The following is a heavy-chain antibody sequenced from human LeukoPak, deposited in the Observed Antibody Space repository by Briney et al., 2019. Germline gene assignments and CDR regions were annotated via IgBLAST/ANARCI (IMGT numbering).Heavy chain of an antibody. CDR1: GFTFSSYA. J-gene: IGHJ1*01. CDR2: VSGSGGST. Sequence: GGSLRLSCAASGFTFSSYAMSWVRQAPGKGLEWVSAVSGSGGSTYYADSVKGRFTISRDNSKNTLYLQMNSLRAEDTAVYYCAKVYSSSWYEEYFQHWGQGTLVTVSS. D-gene: IGHD6-13*01. CDR3: AKVYSSSWYEEYFQH. V-gene: IGHV3-23*01.